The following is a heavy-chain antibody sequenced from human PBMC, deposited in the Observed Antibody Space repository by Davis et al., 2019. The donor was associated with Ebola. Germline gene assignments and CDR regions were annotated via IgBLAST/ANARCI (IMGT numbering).Heavy chain of an antibody. CDR3: ARSGYSYGFDY. Sequence: SQTLSLTCAVYGGSFSGYYWSWIRQPPGKGLEWIGEINHSGSTNYNPSLKSRVTISVDTSKNQFSLKLSSVTAADTAVYYCARSGYSYGFDYWGQGTLVTVSS. V-gene: IGHV4-34*01. CDR1: GGSFSGYY. CDR2: INHSGST. J-gene: IGHJ4*02. D-gene: IGHD5-18*01.